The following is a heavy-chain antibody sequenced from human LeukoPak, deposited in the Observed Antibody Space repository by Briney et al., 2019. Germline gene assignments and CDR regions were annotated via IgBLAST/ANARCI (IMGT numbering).Heavy chain of an antibody. CDR1: GGTFISYA. J-gene: IGHJ4*02. D-gene: IGHD2-15*01. V-gene: IGHV1-69*13. CDR2: IIPIFGTA. Sequence: SVKVSCKASGGTFISYAISWVRQAPGQGLEWMGGIIPIFGTANYAQKFQGRVTITADESTSTAYMELSSLRSEDTAVYYCARVSQASHRYCSAGSCYRNSFDYWGQGTLVTVSS. CDR3: ARVSQASHRYCSAGSCYRNSFDY.